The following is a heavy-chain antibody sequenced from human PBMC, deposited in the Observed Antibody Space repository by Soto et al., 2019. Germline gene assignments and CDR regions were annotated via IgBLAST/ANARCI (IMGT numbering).Heavy chain of an antibody. CDR2: ISNSGST. V-gene: IGHV4-61*01. CDR3: ARRNSGDNWLDP. Sequence: PSEPQPLTCRFADGSVTTPTYYWTWLRPHPGQGLEWIGYISNSGSTNYNPSLKSRITISADTSKNQFSLKLNFVSAADTAVYYCARRNSGDNWLDPSGQGNRVTVS. D-gene: IGHD2-21*01. CDR1: DGSVTTPTYY. J-gene: IGHJ5*02.